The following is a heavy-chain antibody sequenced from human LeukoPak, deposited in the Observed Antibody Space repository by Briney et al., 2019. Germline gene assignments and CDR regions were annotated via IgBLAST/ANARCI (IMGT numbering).Heavy chain of an antibody. D-gene: IGHD3-10*01. CDR3: ARDQLRYYGSNNYYSDMDF. Sequence: ASVKVSCKASGYTFTSYAIAWVRQAPGQGLEWMGWISAYNGGTNYAQKVRGRVTMTTDTSTNTGYMELRSLRSEDTAVYFCARDQLRYYGSNNYYSDMDFCGQGTTVTVSS. CDR1: GYTFTSYA. V-gene: IGHV1-18*01. CDR2: ISAYNGGT. J-gene: IGHJ6*02.